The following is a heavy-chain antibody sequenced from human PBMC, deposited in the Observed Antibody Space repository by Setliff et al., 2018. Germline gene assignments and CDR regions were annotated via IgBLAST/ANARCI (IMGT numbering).Heavy chain of an antibody. CDR1: GGSISSGDYY. CDR2: IYSSGST. CDR3: ARESRYYYDNLGTFDY. V-gene: IGHV4-30-4*08. Sequence: SETLSLTCTVSGGSISSGDYYWSWIRQPTGKGLEWIGYIYSSGSTYYNPSLKSRVSISVDTSKNQFSLKLSSVTAADTAVYYCARESRYYYDNLGTFDYWGQGTLVTVSS. D-gene: IGHD3-22*01. J-gene: IGHJ4*02.